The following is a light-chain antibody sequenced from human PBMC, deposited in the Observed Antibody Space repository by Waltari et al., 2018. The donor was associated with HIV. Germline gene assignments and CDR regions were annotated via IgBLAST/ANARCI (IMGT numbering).Light chain of an antibody. V-gene: IGKV3-20*01. CDR3: QQYGSSPLA. CDR1: QNVSTSY. J-gene: IGKJ4*01. Sequence: EIVLTQSPGTLSLSPGERATLSCRASQNVSTSYLAWYQQVPGQAPRLLIYGATNKAAGIPGMFSGGGSGTDFSLTINRLEPEDFAVYYCQQYGSSPLAFGGGTKVEIK. CDR2: GAT.